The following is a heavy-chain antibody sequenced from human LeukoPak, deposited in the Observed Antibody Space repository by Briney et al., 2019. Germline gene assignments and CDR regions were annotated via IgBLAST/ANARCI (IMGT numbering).Heavy chain of an antibody. CDR3: AKSLAVAGSPDQ. D-gene: IGHD6-19*01. CDR1: GFTLTYSA. CDR2: VGGSGGST. V-gene: IGHV3-23*01. J-gene: IGHJ4*02. Sequence: GGSLRLSCAASGFTLTYSAMTWVRRAPGKGREWVSTVGGSGGSTYYADSVEGRFTITRDNSANTVSLQMNSLRAQDTAVYYCAKSLAVAGSPDQWGQGTLVTVSS.